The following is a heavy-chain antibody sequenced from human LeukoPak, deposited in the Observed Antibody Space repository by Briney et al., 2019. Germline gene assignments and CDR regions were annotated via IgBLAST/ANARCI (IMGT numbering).Heavy chain of an antibody. J-gene: IGHJ4*02. CDR3: ARVTGYIVEDYFDY. Sequence: SETLSLTCAVYGGSFSGYYWSWIRQPPGKGLEWIGEINHSGSTNYNPSLKSRVTISVDTSKNQFSLRLSSVTAADTAVYYCARVTGYIVEDYFDYWGQGTLVTVSS. D-gene: IGHD3-22*01. CDR2: INHSGST. V-gene: IGHV4-34*01. CDR1: GGSFSGYY.